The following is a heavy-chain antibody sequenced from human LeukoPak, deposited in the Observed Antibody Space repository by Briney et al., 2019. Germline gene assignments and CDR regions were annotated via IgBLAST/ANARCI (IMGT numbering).Heavy chain of an antibody. V-gene: IGHV3-48*02. D-gene: IGHD4-17*01. Sequence: RRSLRLSCAASGVTFRSYSMNSVCQAPGKGLEWGSYISISSMIYYADSVKGRFTISRDNAKNSLYLQMKSLRDEDTPIYYCAIDHGHLPARVPCFDYWGQGTLVTVSS. CDR1: GVTFRSYS. CDR3: AIDHGHLPARVPCFDY. CDR2: ISISSMI. J-gene: IGHJ4*02.